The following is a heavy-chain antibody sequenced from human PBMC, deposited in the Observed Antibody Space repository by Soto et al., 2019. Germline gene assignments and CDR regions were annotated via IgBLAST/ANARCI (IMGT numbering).Heavy chain of an antibody. Sequence: EVQLVESGGGLVQPGGSLRLSCAASGFTFSSYWMSWVRQAPGKGLEWVANIKQDGSEKYYVDSVKGRFTISRDNAKNSLYLQMNSRRAEDTAVYYCARAQDGSSTSCYTGWFDPWGQGTLVTVSS. V-gene: IGHV3-7*01. CDR2: IKQDGSEK. CDR1: GFTFSSYW. D-gene: IGHD2-2*01. J-gene: IGHJ5*02. CDR3: ARAQDGSSTSCYTGWFDP.